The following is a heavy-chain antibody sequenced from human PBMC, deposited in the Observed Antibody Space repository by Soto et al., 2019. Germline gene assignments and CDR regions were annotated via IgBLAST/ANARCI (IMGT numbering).Heavy chain of an antibody. CDR2: IWYDGSNK. CDR1: GFTFSSYG. J-gene: IGHJ6*03. Sequence: GGSLRLSCAASGFTFSSYGMHWVRQAPGKGLEWGAVIWYDGSNKYYADSVKGRFPFSRDNSKNTLYLQMNSLRAEDTAVYYCAGEGSLGSGSYYQYFHYYYYMDVWGKGTTVTVSS. V-gene: IGHV3-33*01. D-gene: IGHD3-10*01. CDR3: AGEGSLGSGSYYQYFHYYYYMDV.